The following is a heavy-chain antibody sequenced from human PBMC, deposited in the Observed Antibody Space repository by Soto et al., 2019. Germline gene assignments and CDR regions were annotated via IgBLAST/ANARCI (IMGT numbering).Heavy chain of an antibody. Sequence: SLRLSCSGSGFSLQDYAIHWVRQAPGRGLEWVSGFSWISGGIGYAESVKGRFVISRDNAKSSVYLEMNNLRPEDTAVYLCAKGSGGRYLHPLEHWGQGTLVTVSS. J-gene: IGHJ1*01. CDR1: GFSLQDYA. D-gene: IGHD3-16*02. CDR3: AKGSGGRYLHPLEH. CDR2: FSWISGGI. V-gene: IGHV3-9*01.